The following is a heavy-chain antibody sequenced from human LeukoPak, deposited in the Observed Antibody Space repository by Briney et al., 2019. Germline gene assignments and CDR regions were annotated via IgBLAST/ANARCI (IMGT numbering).Heavy chain of an antibody. Sequence: GGSLRLSCAAPGFTFSAYGMHWVRQAPGKGLEGVAVIWYDEGNKYYADSVKGRFTISRDNSKNTMYLQMNSLRAEDTAVYYCARDGGAASSWSDYWGQGTLVTVSS. J-gene: IGHJ4*02. CDR1: GFTFSAYG. V-gene: IGHV3-33*01. CDR2: IWYDEGNK. CDR3: ARDGGAASSWSDY. D-gene: IGHD6-13*01.